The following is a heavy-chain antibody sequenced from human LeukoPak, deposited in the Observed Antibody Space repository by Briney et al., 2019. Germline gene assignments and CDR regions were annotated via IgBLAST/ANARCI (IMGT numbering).Heavy chain of an antibody. Sequence: PGRSLRLSCAASGFTFSDYYMSWIRQAPGKGLEWVSYISSSSSYTNYADSVKGRFTISRDNAKNSLYLQMNSLRAEDTAVYYCARALPDYYDSSGYPIRAFDIWGQGTMVTVSS. J-gene: IGHJ3*02. CDR2: ISSSSSYT. CDR1: GFTFSDYY. CDR3: ARALPDYYDSSGYPIRAFDI. V-gene: IGHV3-11*06. D-gene: IGHD3-22*01.